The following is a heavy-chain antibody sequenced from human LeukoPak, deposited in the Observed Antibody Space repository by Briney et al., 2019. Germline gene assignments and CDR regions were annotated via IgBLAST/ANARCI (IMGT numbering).Heavy chain of an antibody. CDR3: ARRMSKPGITDY. CDR1: GYTFTGYY. V-gene: IGHV1-2*02. Sequence: ASVKVSCKASGYTFTGYYMHWVRQAPGLGLEWMGWINPNSGGTNYAQKFQGRVTMTRDTSISTAYMELSRLRSDDTAVYYCARRMSKPGITDYWGQGTLVTVSS. CDR2: INPNSGGT. J-gene: IGHJ4*02. D-gene: IGHD3-16*01.